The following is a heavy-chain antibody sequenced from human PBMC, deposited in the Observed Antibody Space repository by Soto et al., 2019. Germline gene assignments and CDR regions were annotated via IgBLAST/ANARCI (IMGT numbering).Heavy chain of an antibody. V-gene: IGHV3-30-3*01. Sequence: QVQLVESGGGVVQPGRSLRLSCAASGFTFSSYAMHWVRQAPGKGLEWVAVISYDGSNKYYADSVKGRFTISRDNSKNXXYLQMNSLRAEDTAVYYCARDLWFGDIYYYYGMDVWGQGTTVTVSS. CDR1: GFTFSSYA. CDR3: ARDLWFGDIYYYYGMDV. D-gene: IGHD3-10*01. CDR2: ISYDGSNK. J-gene: IGHJ6*02.